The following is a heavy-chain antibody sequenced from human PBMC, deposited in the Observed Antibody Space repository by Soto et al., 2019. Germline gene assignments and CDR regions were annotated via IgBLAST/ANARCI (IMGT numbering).Heavy chain of an antibody. Sequence: GESLKLSCAASGFTFSDYYMSWIRQAPGKGLEWVSVIYSGGSTYYADSVKGRFTVSRDNANNMLYLQMKSLRAEDAAIYYCARSRVVVTALWYWGQGTLVTVSS. J-gene: IGHJ4*02. V-gene: IGHV3-66*01. CDR3: ARSRVVVTALWY. D-gene: IGHD2-15*01. CDR1: GFTFSDYY. CDR2: IYSGGST.